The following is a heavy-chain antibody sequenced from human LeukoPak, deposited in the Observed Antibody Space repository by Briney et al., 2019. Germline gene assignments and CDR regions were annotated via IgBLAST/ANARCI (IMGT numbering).Heavy chain of an antibody. V-gene: IGHV3-33*08. J-gene: IGHJ4*02. CDR1: GFTFSSYA. CDR3: ARDSAGPFDY. CDR2: IWYDGSNK. D-gene: IGHD6-19*01. Sequence: GRSLRLSCAASGFTFSSYAMHWVRQAPGKGLEWVAVIWYDGSNKYYADSVKGRFTISRDNSKNTLYLQMNSLRAEDTAVYYCARDSAGPFDYWGQGTLVTVSS.